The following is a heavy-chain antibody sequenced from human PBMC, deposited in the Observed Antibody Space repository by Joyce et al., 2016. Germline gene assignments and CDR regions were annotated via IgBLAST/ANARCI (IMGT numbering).Heavy chain of an antibody. Sequence: QVRLQESGPGLVKPSETLSLFCNVSGYSISSGHYWGWIRQPPGKGLEWIGNFYHGGSTSYKPSLKSRVTISADTSNNQFSLRLNSVTAADTAVYYCARIAGFGPYYFDHWGRGILLTVSS. D-gene: IGHD2-15*01. J-gene: IGHJ4*02. V-gene: IGHV4-38-2*02. CDR3: ARIAGFGPYYFDH. CDR1: GYSISSGHY. CDR2: FYHGGST.